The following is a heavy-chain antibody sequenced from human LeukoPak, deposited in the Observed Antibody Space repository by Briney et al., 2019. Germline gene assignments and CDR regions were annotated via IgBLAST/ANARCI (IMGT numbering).Heavy chain of an antibody. Sequence: GGSLRLSCAASGFTFDDYAMHWVRQAPGKGLEWVSGISWNSGSIGYADSVKGRFTISRDNAKNSLYLQMNSLRAEDTALYYCAKDAANWPNAFDIWGQGTMVTVSS. CDR2: ISWNSGSI. CDR3: AKDAANWPNAFDI. CDR1: GFTFDDYA. J-gene: IGHJ3*02. V-gene: IGHV3-9*01. D-gene: IGHD1-1*01.